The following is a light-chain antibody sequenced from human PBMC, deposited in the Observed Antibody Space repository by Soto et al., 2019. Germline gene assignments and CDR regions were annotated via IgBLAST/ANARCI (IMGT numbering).Light chain of an antibody. CDR3: QQYGSSPYT. J-gene: IGKJ2*01. V-gene: IGKV3-20*01. CDR2: GAS. CDR1: QSVSISH. Sequence: EIVLTQSPGTLSLSPGERATLSCRASQSVSISHLAWYQQKPGQAPRLLIYGASSRATGIPDRFSGSGSGTDFTLTLSRLEPEDFAVYYCQQYGSSPYTFGQGTKLEIK.